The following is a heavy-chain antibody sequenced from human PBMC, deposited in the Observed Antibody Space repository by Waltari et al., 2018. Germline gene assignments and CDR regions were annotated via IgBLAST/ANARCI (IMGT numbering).Heavy chain of an antibody. CDR2: VHGSGKT. V-gene: IGHV4-4*02. Sequence: QLQLRESGPGLVKPSGTLSLTCAVSGDSIISTYWWSWVRQSPGKGLQWMGQVHGSGKTNYHPSFASRVTISLDTYNKQFSLRVTSATAADTAVYYCARDRGRGLYLESWGPGTLVTVSP. CDR1: GDSIISTYW. D-gene: IGHD2-15*01. J-gene: IGHJ4*02. CDR3: ARDRGRGLYLES.